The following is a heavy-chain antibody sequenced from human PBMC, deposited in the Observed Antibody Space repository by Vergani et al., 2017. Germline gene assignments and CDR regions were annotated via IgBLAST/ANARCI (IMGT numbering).Heavy chain of an antibody. V-gene: IGHV5-51*01. CDR1: EYSFGNYW. Sequence: EVELVQSGPEMRKPGESLKISCKGSEYSFGNYWIGWVRQMPGKGLEWMGIIYPDDSDTSYSPSFQGQVTISADKSISTAFLQWDRLKASDTALYYCARHTTYTDSWGQGTLVTVSS. CDR2: IYPDDSDT. J-gene: IGHJ4*02. CDR3: ARHTTYTDS. D-gene: IGHD1-1*01.